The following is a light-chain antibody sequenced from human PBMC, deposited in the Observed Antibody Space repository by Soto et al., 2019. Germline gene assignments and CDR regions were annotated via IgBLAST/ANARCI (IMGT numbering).Light chain of an antibody. Sequence: QLVLTQAPSASGTPGQRVTISCSGSNSNIGRNTVNWYHHLPGTAPKLLIYSNNQRPSGVPDRFSGSRSGTSASLAISGLQSEDEADYYCAAWDDSLSAYVFGPGTKLTVL. V-gene: IGLV1-44*01. CDR3: AAWDDSLSAYV. J-gene: IGLJ1*01. CDR1: NSNIGRNT. CDR2: SNN.